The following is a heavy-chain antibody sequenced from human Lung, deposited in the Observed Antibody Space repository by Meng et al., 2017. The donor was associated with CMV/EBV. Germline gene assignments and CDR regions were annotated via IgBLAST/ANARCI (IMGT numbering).Heavy chain of an antibody. CDR3: ARGLTIAVAGTKFGS. Sequence: SCXXSGGTFRSYAISWVRQAPGQGLEWMGGFIPVFGTANYAQKFQGRVTITTDESTSTAYMELSSLRSEDTAIYYCARGLTIAVAGTKFGSWGQGXLVTVSS. CDR2: FIPVFGTA. CDR1: GGTFRSYA. D-gene: IGHD6-13*01. V-gene: IGHV1-69*05. J-gene: IGHJ4*02.